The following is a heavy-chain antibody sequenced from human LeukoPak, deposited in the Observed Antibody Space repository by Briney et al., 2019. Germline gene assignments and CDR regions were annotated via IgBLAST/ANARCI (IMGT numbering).Heavy chain of an antibody. D-gene: IGHD4-17*01. CDR1: GGSISSGGYS. J-gene: IGHJ4*02. CDR3: ARDQDGDYLLD. V-gene: IGHV4-30-2*01. Sequence: PSETLSLTCAVSGGSISSGGYSWSWIRQPPGKGLEWIGYIYHSGSTYYNPSLKSRVTISVDRSKNQFSLKLSSVTAADTAVYYCARDQDGDYLLDWGQGTLVTVSS. CDR2: IYHSGST.